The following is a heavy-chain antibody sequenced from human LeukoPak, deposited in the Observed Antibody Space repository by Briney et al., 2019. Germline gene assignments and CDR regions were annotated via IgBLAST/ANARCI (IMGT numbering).Heavy chain of an antibody. CDR2: ISWNSGSV. CDR1: GFTFGSYT. CDR3: AKGTDYGDLRGAFDI. V-gene: IGHV3-9*01. Sequence: GGSLRLSCAVSGFTFGSYTMNWVRQAPGKGLEWVSSISWNSGSVASADSVKGRFTISRDNAKNSLYLQMNSLRAEDTALYYCAKGTDYGDLRGAFDIWGQGTMVTVSS. D-gene: IGHD4-17*01. J-gene: IGHJ3*02.